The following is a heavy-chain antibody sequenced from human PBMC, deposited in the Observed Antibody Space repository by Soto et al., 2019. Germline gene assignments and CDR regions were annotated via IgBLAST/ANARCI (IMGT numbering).Heavy chain of an antibody. CDR2: ILPVFDEL. J-gene: IGHJ4*02. CDR1: GGTFKNYA. CDR3: ARASDTRGYYY. D-gene: IGHD3-22*01. Sequence: QVQLVQSESEVKKPGSSVKVSCKVSGGTFKNYAISWVRQAPGQGLEWVGGILPVFDELNYAPKLQGRVTTTADDVTSTGHLELGRLTSEDTAVYVGARASDTRGYYYWGQGTLVTVSS. V-gene: IGHV1-69*01.